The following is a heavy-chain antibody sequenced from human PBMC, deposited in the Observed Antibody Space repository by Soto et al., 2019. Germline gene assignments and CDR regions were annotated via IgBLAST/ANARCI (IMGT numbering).Heavy chain of an antibody. D-gene: IGHD2-2*02. CDR3: GKDRCSSTSCYREFAY. CDR1: GFTFSSYA. CDR2: ISGSGGST. V-gene: IGHV3-23*01. Sequence: QPGGSLRLSWAASGFTFSSYAMSWVRQAPGKGLGWASAISGSGGSTYYADSGKGRFTISRDNSKNTLYLQMNSLRAEDTAVSYCGKDRCSSTSCYREFAYWGQGTRVTVSS. J-gene: IGHJ4*02.